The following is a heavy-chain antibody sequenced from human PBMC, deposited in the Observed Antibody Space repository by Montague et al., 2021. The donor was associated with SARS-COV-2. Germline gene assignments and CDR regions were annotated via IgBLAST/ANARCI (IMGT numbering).Heavy chain of an antibody. CDR3: ERSAQKQYVLLWFGELSHDAFDI. CDR2: ISYDGSNK. Sequence: SLRLSCAASGFTFSSYAMHWVRQAPGKGLEWVAVISYDGSNKYYADSVKGRFTISRDNSKNTLYLQMNSLRAEDKAVYYCERSAQKQYVLLWFGELSHDAFDIWGQGTMVTVSS. D-gene: IGHD3-10*01. V-gene: IGHV3-30-3*01. J-gene: IGHJ3*02. CDR1: GFTFSSYA.